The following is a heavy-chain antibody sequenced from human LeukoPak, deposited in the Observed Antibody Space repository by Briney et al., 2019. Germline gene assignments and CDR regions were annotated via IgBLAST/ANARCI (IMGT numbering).Heavy chain of an antibody. D-gene: IGHD3-22*01. CDR2: ISGSGGST. CDR1: GFTFSSYA. J-gene: IGHJ4*02. V-gene: IGHV3-23*01. CDR3: AKDKGFTMIVVVSTGGFDY. Sequence: GGSLRLSCAASGFTFSSYAMSWVRQAPGKGLEWVSAISGSGGSTYYADSVKGRFTISRDNSKNTLYLQMNSLRAEDTAVYYCAKDKGFTMIVVVSTGGFDYWGQGTLVTVSS.